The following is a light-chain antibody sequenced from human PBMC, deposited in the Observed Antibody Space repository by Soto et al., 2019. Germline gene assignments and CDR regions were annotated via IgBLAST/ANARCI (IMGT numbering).Light chain of an antibody. CDR2: EVN. CDR1: SSDVGGYNS. CDR3: SSYEGSNNLVL. V-gene: IGLV2-8*01. Sequence: QSVLTQPPSASVSPGQSVTISCTGTSSDVGGYNSFSWYQQHPDKVPKLMIYEVNQRPSGVPDRFSGSKSGNTASLTVSRLQAEDEADYYCSSYEGSNNLVLFGGGTKVTVL. J-gene: IGLJ2*01.